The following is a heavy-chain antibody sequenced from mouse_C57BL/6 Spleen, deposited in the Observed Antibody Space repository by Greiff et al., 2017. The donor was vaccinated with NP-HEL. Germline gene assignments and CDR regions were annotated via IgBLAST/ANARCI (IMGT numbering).Heavy chain of an antibody. V-gene: IGHV5-4*01. Sequence: DVQLVESGGGLVKPGGSLKLSCAASGFTFSSYAMSWVRQTPEKRLEWVATISDGGSYTYYPDNVKGRFTISRDNAKNNLYLQMSHLKSEDTAMYYCARDWGNYPYYAMDYWGQGTSVTVSS. CDR1: GFTFSSYA. D-gene: IGHD2-1*01. CDR2: ISDGGSYT. CDR3: ARDWGNYPYYAMDY. J-gene: IGHJ4*01.